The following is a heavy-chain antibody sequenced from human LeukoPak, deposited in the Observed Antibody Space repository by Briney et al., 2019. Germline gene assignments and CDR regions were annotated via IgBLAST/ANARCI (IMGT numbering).Heavy chain of an antibody. CDR1: GFTFSSYG. J-gene: IGHJ4*02. CDR2: IRYDGSNK. CDR3: AKAGSYGSSPFDY. V-gene: IGHV3-30*02. Sequence: GGSLRLSRAASGFTFSSYGMHWVRQAPGKGLEWVAFIRYDGSNKYYADSVKGRFTISRDNSKNTLYLQMNSLRAEDTAVYYCAKAGSYGSSPFDYWGQGTLVTVSS. D-gene: IGHD1-26*01.